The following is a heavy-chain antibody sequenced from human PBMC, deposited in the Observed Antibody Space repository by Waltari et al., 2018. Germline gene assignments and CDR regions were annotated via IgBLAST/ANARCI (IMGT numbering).Heavy chain of an antibody. CDR3: SREALVGSNTIVDY. Sequence: QVHLEQSGSELKRPGASVRISCLTSAYSFTDYAINWVRQAPGQGLQWLGWVNTQTGNPTYAQGLSRRFVFSVDTSVATAYLQIDSLTTSDSAVYFCSREALVGSNTIVDYWGRGTLVTV. CDR2: VNTQTGNP. V-gene: IGHV7-4-1*01. CDR1: AYSFTDYA. J-gene: IGHJ4*02. D-gene: IGHD1-26*01.